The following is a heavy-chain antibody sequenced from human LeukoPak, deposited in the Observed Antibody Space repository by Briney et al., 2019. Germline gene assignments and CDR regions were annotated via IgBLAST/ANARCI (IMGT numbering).Heavy chain of an antibody. Sequence: TGGSLRLSCAASGFTFSDYYRSWIGQAPGEGLEWVPYISTSGRTIYYADSVKGRFTISRDNAKNSLYLQMNSLRAEDTAVYYCARDYVSGLTESAFDIWGQGIMVTVSS. CDR2: ISTSGRTI. J-gene: IGHJ3*02. D-gene: IGHD3-10*02. CDR1: GFTFSDYY. CDR3: ARDYVSGLTESAFDI. V-gene: IGHV3-11*01.